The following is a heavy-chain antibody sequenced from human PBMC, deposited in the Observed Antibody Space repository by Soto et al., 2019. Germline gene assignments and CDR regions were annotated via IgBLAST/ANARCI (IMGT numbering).Heavy chain of an antibody. D-gene: IGHD6-19*01. CDR1: GGSISSSSYY. Sequence: SETLFLTCTVSGGSISSSSYYWGWIRQPPGKGLEWIGSIYYSGSTYYNPSLKSRVTISVDTSKNQFSLKLSSVTAADTAVYYCARHERGSWDSSGWYFDYWGQGTLVTVSS. J-gene: IGHJ4*02. CDR2: IYYSGST. V-gene: IGHV4-39*01. CDR3: ARHERGSWDSSGWYFDY.